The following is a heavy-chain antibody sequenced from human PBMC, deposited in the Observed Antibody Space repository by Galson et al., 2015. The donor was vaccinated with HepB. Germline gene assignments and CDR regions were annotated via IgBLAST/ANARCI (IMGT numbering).Heavy chain of an antibody. V-gene: IGHV3-7*04. D-gene: IGHD1-26*01. J-gene: IGHJ1*01. CDR1: GFTFSSYW. Sequence: SLRLSCAASGFTFSSYWMSWVRQAPGRGLEWVANVKQDGSEKFYVDSVKGRFTISRDNAQNSLYLHMNSLRVGDTAVYYCAGGSGSYFGARAEYFQHWGQGTLVTVSS. CDR2: VKQDGSEK. CDR3: AGGSGSYFGARAEYFQH.